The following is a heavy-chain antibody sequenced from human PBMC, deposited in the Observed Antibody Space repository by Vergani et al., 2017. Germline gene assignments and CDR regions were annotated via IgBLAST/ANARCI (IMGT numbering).Heavy chain of an antibody. Sequence: QVQLQESGPGLVRPSETLSLTCTVSDYSISSGYYWGWIRQPPGKGLEWIGSIYHSGSTYYNPSLKSLVTISIDTSKNQFSVKLNSVTAADSAVYYCARHYCGADCYPDYWGQGTLVTVFS. CDR2: IYHSGST. CDR1: DYSISSGYY. V-gene: IGHV4-38-2*02. D-gene: IGHD2-21*02. CDR3: ARHYCGADCYPDY. J-gene: IGHJ4*02.